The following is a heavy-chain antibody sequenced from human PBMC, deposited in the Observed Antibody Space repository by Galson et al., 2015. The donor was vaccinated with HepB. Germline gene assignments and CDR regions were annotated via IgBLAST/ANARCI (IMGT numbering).Heavy chain of an antibody. J-gene: IGHJ6*03. D-gene: IGHD3-9*01. V-gene: IGHV1-69*13. CDR1: GGTFSSYA. CDR2: IIPIFGTA. CDR3: ARDAGLDILTGYTKANSRYYYYYYMDV. Sequence: SVKVSCKASGGTFSSYAISWVRQAPGQGLEWMGGIIPIFGTANYAQKFQGRVTITADESTSTAYMELSSLRSEDTAVYYCARDAGLDILTGYTKANSRYYYYYYMDVWGKGTTVTVSS.